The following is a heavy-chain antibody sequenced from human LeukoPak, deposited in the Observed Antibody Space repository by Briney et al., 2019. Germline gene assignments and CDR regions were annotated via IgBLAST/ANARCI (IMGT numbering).Heavy chain of an antibody. D-gene: IGHD2-21*02. CDR3: ARDRNALAYCGGDCYPFDY. V-gene: IGHV3-30*02. Sequence: GGSLRLSCVASGFSFSSYGMHWVRRAPGKGLEWMTFIRFDGSEKYYADSVKGRFTISRDYSKNTLFLQMSSLRPEDTAVYYCARDRNALAYCGGDCYPFDYWGQGTLVTVSS. J-gene: IGHJ4*02. CDR1: GFSFSSYG. CDR2: IRFDGSEK.